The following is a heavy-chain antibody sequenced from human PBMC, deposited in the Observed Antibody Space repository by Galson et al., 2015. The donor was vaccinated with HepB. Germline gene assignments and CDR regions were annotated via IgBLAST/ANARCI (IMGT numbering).Heavy chain of an antibody. CDR3: ARVYSYGGMQGFDY. CDR2: INSDGSST. Sequence: SLRLSCAASGFTFSSYWMHWVRQAPGKGLVWVSRINSDGSSTSYADSVKGRFTISRDNAKNTLYLQMNSLRAEDTAVYYCARVYSYGGMQGFDYWGQGTLVTVSS. CDR1: GFTFSSYW. J-gene: IGHJ4*02. D-gene: IGHD5-18*01. V-gene: IGHV3-74*01.